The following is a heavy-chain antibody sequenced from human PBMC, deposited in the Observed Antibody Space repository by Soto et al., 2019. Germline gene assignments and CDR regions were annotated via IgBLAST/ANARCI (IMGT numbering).Heavy chain of an antibody. J-gene: IGHJ5*01. D-gene: IGHD2-15*01. CDR2: IYWDDDK. CDR1: GFSLSTHGVG. CDR3: AHAMLYCTGGSCSTWFDS. V-gene: IGHV2-5*02. Sequence: QITLKESGPPLVKPTQTLTLTCTFSGFSLSTHGVGVGWVRQPAGKALEWLALIYWDDDKRYSASLNSRLTINKDTSKNQVVLTMTNMDPVDTATYYCAHAMLYCTGGSCSTWFDSWGQGTLVTVSS.